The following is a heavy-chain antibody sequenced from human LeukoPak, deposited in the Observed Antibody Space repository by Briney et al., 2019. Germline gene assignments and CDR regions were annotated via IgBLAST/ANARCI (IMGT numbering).Heavy chain of an antibody. V-gene: IGHV3-7*03. J-gene: IGHJ5*02. D-gene: IGHD1-1*01. Sequence: PGGSLRLSCAASGFTFSSYWMSWVRHAPGKGLEWVANIKQDGSEKYYVDSVKGRFTISRDNAKNSLYLQMNSLRAEDTAVYYCARDLNNWNDNWFDPWGQGTLVTVSS. CDR1: GFTFSSYW. CDR3: ARDLNNWNDNWFDP. CDR2: IKQDGSEK.